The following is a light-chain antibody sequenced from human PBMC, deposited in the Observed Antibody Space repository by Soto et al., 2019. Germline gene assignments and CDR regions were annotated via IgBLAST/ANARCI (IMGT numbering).Light chain of an antibody. CDR1: QTVGTN. Sequence: DIVLTQSPDTLSMSPGERATLSCRASQTVGTNLAWYQQKPGQAPRLLIYGASPRASGIPARFSGTGSATEFALTISSLQSEDFAVYYCQQYNNWPITFGQGTRLESK. CDR2: GAS. V-gene: IGKV3-15*01. CDR3: QQYNNWPIT. J-gene: IGKJ5*01.